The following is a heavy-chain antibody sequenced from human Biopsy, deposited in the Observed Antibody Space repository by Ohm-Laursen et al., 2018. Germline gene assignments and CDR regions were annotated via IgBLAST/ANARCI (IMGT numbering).Heavy chain of an antibody. V-gene: IGHV1-46*01. CDR2: INPSGGST. J-gene: IGHJ6*02. CDR3: ARDWNSGWRLPGMVNYYYNGMDV. Sequence: ASVKVSCKVSGYTFTSCYMHWVRQAPGQGLEWMGIINPSGGSTSNTQKFQGRVTMTRDTSTSTVYMELSSLRSEDTAVYYCARDWNSGWRLPGMVNYYYNGMDVWGQGTTVTVSS. D-gene: IGHD5-18*01. CDR1: GYTFTSCY.